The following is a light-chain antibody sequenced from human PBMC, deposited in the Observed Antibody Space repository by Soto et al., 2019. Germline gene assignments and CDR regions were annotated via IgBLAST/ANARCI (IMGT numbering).Light chain of an antibody. Sequence: DIQVTQSPSTLSASVGDRVTITCRASQPISTWLAWYQEKPGKAPKLLIYDASSLEGGVPSRFSGSGSGTEFTLTIISLQPDDFATYYCHQYNYYRPTFDQGTKVEIK. CDR1: QPISTW. CDR3: HQYNYYRPT. J-gene: IGKJ1*01. CDR2: DAS. V-gene: IGKV1-5*01.